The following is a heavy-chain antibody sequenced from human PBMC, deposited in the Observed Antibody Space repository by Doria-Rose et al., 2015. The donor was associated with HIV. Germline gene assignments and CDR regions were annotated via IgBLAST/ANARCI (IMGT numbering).Heavy chain of an antibody. CDR3: ARVLSGTYDY. CDR2: IFYTGST. CDR1: GGSISHYY. J-gene: IGHJ4*02. V-gene: IGHV4-59*01. D-gene: IGHD1-26*01. Sequence: QVQLQESGPGLVKPSETLSLTCNVSGGSISHYYWSWIRQPPGKGLEYIGGIFYTGSTNYSTSLKSRVSISIDTSKNKCSLRLSSVTAADTAVYYCARVLSGTYDYWGQGTLVTASS.